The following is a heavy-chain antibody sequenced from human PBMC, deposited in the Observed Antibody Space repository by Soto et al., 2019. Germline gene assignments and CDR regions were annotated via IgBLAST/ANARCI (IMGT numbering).Heavy chain of an antibody. CDR3: ARDPSECTNGVCTYYYYYGMGG. CDR1: GFTFSSYW. CDR2: INSDGSST. J-gene: IGHJ6*02. V-gene: IGHV3-74*01. Sequence: PGGSLRLSCAASGFTFSSYWMHWVRQAPGKGLVWVSRINSDGSSTSYADSVKGRFTISRDNAKNTLYLQMNSLRAEDTAVYYCARDPSECTNGVCTYYYYYGMGGRGQGTTVTVSS. D-gene: IGHD2-8*01.